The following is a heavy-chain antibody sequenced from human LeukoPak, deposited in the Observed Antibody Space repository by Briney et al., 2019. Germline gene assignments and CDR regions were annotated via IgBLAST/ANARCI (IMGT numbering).Heavy chain of an antibody. V-gene: IGHV4-59*12. CDR1: GGSITNYY. CDR3: ARLLSITGTDYYFDY. Sequence: SETLSLTCTVSGGSITNYYWTWIRQPPGKGLEWIGYIHYSGSTNYNPSLKSRVTISVDTSENQFSLNLSSVSAADTAVYYCARLLSITGTDYYFDYWGQGTLVTVSS. J-gene: IGHJ4*02. D-gene: IGHD1-20*01. CDR2: IHYSGST.